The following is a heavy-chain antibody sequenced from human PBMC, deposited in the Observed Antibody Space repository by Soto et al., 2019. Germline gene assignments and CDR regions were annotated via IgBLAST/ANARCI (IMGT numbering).Heavy chain of an antibody. J-gene: IGHJ6*03. Sequence: SLRLSCAASGLTFDDYGMHWVRQAPGKGLEWVSGISWNSGSIGYADSVQGRFTISRDNAKNSLYLQMNSLRAEDTALYYCAKGLVGNHYYMDVWGSGTTVTVSS. V-gene: IGHV3-9*01. CDR1: GLTFDDYG. CDR2: ISWNSGSI. CDR3: AKGLVGNHYYMDV.